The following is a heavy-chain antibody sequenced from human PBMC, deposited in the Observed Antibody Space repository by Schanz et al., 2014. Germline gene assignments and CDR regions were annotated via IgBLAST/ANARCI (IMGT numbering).Heavy chain of an antibody. CDR1: GYTFTSYG. Sequence: QGQLVQSGAEVKKPGASLKVSCKASGYTFTSYGISWVRQAPGQGLEWMGRIVPIAGITNYAQRFQGRVTITADKSSDTAYMELSSLRSEDTAVYYCAREVGLYDRGWFDPWGQGTLVTVSS. J-gene: IGHJ5*02. CDR3: AREVGLYDRGWFDP. V-gene: IGHV1-69*09. D-gene: IGHD3-22*01. CDR2: IVPIAGIT.